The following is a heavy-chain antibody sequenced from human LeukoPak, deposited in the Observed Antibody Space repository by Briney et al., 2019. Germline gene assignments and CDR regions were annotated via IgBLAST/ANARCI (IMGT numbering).Heavy chain of an antibody. CDR2: IYSGGST. D-gene: IGHD3-10*01. V-gene: IGHV3-66*01. J-gene: IGHJ4*02. CDR1: GFTVSSNY. CDR3: AKAFQRGVLITSQD. Sequence: GGSLRLSCAASGFTVSSNYMSWVRQAPGKGLEWVSVIYSGGSTYYADSVKGRFTISRDNSKNTLYLQMNSLRGEDTAVYYCAKAFQRGVLITSQDWGQGTQVTVSS.